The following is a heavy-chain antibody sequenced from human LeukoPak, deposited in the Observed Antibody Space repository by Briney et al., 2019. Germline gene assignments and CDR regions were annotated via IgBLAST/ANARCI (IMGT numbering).Heavy chain of an antibody. D-gene: IGHD3-22*01. CDR3: ARDPPNYYDSSGYSVSDY. CDR1: GGSISSYY. Sequence: SETLSLTCTVSGGSISSYYWSWIRQPPGKGLEWIGSIYHSGSTYYNPSLKSRVTISVDTSKNQFSLKLSSVTAADTAVYYCARDPPNYYDSSGYSVSDYWGQGTLVTVSS. J-gene: IGHJ4*02. V-gene: IGHV4-38-2*02. CDR2: IYHSGST.